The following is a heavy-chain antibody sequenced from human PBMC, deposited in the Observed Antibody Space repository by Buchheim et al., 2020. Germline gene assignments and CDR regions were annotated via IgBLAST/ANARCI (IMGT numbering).Heavy chain of an antibody. D-gene: IGHD5-12*01. CDR2: INHSGST. CDR3: ARGLRYSGYGPGAARFDY. J-gene: IGHJ4*02. Sequence: QVQLQQWGAGLLKPSETLSLTCAVYGGSFSGYYWSWIRQPPGKGLEWIGEINHSGSTNYNPSLKSRVTISVDTSKNQFSLKLSSVTAADTAVYYCARGLRYSGYGPGAARFDYWGQGTL. CDR1: GGSFSGYY. V-gene: IGHV4-34*01.